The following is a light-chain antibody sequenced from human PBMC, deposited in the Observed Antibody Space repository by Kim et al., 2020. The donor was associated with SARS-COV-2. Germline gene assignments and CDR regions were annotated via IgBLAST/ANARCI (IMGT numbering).Light chain of an antibody. V-gene: IGLV4-69*02. Sequence: AAAKRTCTLNSGHSSYAIAWHQQQPEKGPRYLMTINSDGSHTKGDGIPDRFSGSSSGAERYLTIASLQSEDAADYYCQAWGTGIPVFGGGTKVTVL. CDR1: SGHSSYA. CDR3: QAWGTGIPV. CDR2: INSDGSH. J-gene: IGLJ3*02.